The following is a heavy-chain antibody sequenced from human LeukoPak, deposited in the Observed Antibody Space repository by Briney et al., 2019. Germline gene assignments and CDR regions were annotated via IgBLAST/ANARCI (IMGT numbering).Heavy chain of an antibody. Sequence: ASVKVSCKASGYTFTSYYMHWVRQVPGQGLEWMGIINPSGGSTSYVQKFQGRVTMTRDTSTSTVYMELSSLRSEDTAVYYYARVLHSTSSLDAFDIWGQGTMITVSS. CDR2: INPSGGST. J-gene: IGHJ3*02. D-gene: IGHD2-2*01. CDR3: ARVLHSTSSLDAFDI. CDR1: GYTFTSYY. V-gene: IGHV1-46*01.